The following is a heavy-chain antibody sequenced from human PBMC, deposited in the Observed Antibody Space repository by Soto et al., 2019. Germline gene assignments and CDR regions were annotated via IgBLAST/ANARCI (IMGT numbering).Heavy chain of an antibody. V-gene: IGHV4-31*03. CDR3: ARVGYYDILTGWAARLYYYGMDV. Sequence: PSETLSLTCTVSGGYISSGGYYWSWIRQHPGKGLEWIGYIYYSGSTYYNPSLKSRVTISVDTSKNQFSLKLSSVTAADTAVYYCARVGYYDILTGWAARLYYYGMDVWGQGTTVTVSS. D-gene: IGHD3-9*01. CDR2: IYYSGST. CDR1: GGYISSGGYY. J-gene: IGHJ6*02.